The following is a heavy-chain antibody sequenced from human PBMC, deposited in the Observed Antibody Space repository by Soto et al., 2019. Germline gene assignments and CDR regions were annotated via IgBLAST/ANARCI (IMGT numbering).Heavy chain of an antibody. Sequence: SETLSLTCAVSGGSISSGGYSWSWIRQPPGKGLEWIGYTYHSGSTYYNPSLKSRVTISVDRSKNQFSLKLSSVTAADTAVYYCASLIQYYYGSGSPRAFDPWGQGTLVTVSS. V-gene: IGHV4-30-2*01. CDR3: ASLIQYYYGSGSPRAFDP. D-gene: IGHD3-10*01. CDR2: TYHSGST. J-gene: IGHJ5*02. CDR1: GGSISSGGYS.